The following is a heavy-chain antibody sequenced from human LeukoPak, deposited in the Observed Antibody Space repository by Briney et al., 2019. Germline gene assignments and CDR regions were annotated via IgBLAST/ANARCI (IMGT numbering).Heavy chain of an antibody. D-gene: IGHD3-22*01. CDR2: ISAYNGNT. CDR1: GYTFTSYG. V-gene: IGHV1-18*01. J-gene: IGHJ3*02. Sequence: ASVKVSCKASGYTFTSYGISWVRQAPGQGLEWMGWISAYNGNTNYAQKLQGRVTMTTDTSTSTAYMELRSLRSDDTAVYYCASVSHDSTRADAFDIWGQGTMVTVSS. CDR3: ASVSHDSTRADAFDI.